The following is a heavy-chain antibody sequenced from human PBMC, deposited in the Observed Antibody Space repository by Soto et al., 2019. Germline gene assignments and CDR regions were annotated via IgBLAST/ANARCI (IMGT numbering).Heavy chain of an antibody. J-gene: IGHJ6*02. Sequence: QVQLVESGGGVVQPGRSLRLSCAASGFTFSSYAMHWVRQAPGKGLEWVAVISYDGSNKYYADSVKGRFTISRDNSKNTLYLQMNSLRAEDTAVYYCARSYGMDVWAQGTTVTVSS. CDR1: GFTFSSYA. CDR3: ARSYGMDV. V-gene: IGHV3-30-3*01. CDR2: ISYDGSNK.